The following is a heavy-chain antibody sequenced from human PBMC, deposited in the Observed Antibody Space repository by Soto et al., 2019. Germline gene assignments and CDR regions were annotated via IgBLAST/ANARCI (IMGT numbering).Heavy chain of an antibody. CDR2: IWHDGSIK. J-gene: IGHJ4*02. CDR3: ARDIDGDGYYFDY. D-gene: IGHD1-26*01. V-gene: IGHV3-33*01. CDR1: GFTFSSNG. Sequence: GGSLRLSCAASGFTFSSNGMHWVRQAPGKGLEWVALIWHDGSIKYYADSVKGRFTISRDNSKNTLYLQMNSLRAEDTAIYSCARDIDGDGYYFDYWGQGTLVTVSS.